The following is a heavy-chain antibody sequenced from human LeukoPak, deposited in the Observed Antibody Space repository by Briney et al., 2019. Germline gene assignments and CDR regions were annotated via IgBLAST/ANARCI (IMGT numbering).Heavy chain of an antibody. CDR2: IVPIFGTA. J-gene: IGHJ5*02. CDR3: ARARSPSSGYLLRDHNWFDP. V-gene: IGHV1-69*05. D-gene: IGHD3-22*01. Sequence: ASVKVSCKASGGTFSSYAISWVRQAPGQGLEWMGGIVPIFGTANYAQKFQGRVTITTDGSTSTAYMELSSLRSEDTAVYYCARARSPSSGYLLRDHNWFDPWGQGTLVTVSS. CDR1: GGTFSSYA.